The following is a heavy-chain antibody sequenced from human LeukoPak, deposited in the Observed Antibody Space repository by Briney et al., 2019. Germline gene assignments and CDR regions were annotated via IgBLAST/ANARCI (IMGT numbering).Heavy chain of an antibody. CDR3: ARDTVIPYSQVGTTKD. V-gene: IGHV3-74*01. CDR2: INSDGSSA. D-gene: IGHD1-26*01. J-gene: IGHJ4*02. Sequence: QPGGSLRLSCATSGFTFSTSWMHWVRQAPGKGLVWVSRINSDGSSASYADSVKGRFTISRDNAKNTLYLQMNSLRAEDTAVYYCARDTVIPYSQVGTTKDWGQGTLVTVSS. CDR1: GFTFSTSW.